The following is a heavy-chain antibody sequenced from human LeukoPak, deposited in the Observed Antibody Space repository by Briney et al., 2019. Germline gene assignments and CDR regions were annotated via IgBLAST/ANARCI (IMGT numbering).Heavy chain of an antibody. CDR1: GFTFSTYA. Sequence: GESLRLSCAASGFTFSTYAMNWVRQAPGKGLEWVSSLDPTSRYIYSADSLQGRFTISRDNARNSVFLQMSSLRAGDTAVYYCVRVTSARGFYFDLWGQGTLVTVSS. D-gene: IGHD4-17*01. J-gene: IGHJ4*02. CDR2: LDPTSRYI. V-gene: IGHV3-21*06. CDR3: VRVTSARGFYFDL.